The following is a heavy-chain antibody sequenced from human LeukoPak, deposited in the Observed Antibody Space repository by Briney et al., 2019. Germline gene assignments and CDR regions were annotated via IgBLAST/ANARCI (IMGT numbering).Heavy chain of an antibody. V-gene: IGHV4-4*07. D-gene: IGHD6-13*01. J-gene: IGHJ4*02. CDR1: GGSISSYY. Sequence: PSETLSLTCTVSGGSISSYYWSWIRQPAGKGLEWIGRIYTSGSTNYNPSLKSRLTMSVDTSKKQVSLKLTSVTAADTAVYYCARQIASAGTAGFDFWGQGALVTVSS. CDR2: IYTSGST. CDR3: ARQIASAGTAGFDF.